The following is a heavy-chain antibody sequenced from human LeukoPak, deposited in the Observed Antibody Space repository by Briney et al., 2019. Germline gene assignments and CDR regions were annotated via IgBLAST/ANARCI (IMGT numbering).Heavy chain of an antibody. CDR3: ARAPSITGTTPPGY. J-gene: IGHJ4*02. Sequence: GSVKVSCKASGYTFTSYDINWVRQATGQGLEWMGWMNPSSGNTGYAQKFQGRVTMTRNTSISTAYMELSSLRSEDTAVYYCARAPSITGTTPPGYWGQGTLVTVSS. D-gene: IGHD1-7*01. CDR2: MNPSSGNT. CDR1: GYTFTSYD. V-gene: IGHV1-8*01.